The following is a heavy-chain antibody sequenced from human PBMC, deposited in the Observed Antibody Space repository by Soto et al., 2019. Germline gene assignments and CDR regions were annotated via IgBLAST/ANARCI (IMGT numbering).Heavy chain of an antibody. Sequence: ASVKVSCKASGYTFTSYYMHWVRQAPGQGLEWMGIINPSGGSTSYAQKFQGRVTMTRDTSTSTVYMELSSLRSEDTAVYYCARSPLIAARPGYYYGMDVWGQGTTVTVSS. CDR2: INPSGGST. D-gene: IGHD6-6*01. CDR1: GYTFTSYY. CDR3: ARSPLIAARPGYYYGMDV. J-gene: IGHJ6*02. V-gene: IGHV1-46*01.